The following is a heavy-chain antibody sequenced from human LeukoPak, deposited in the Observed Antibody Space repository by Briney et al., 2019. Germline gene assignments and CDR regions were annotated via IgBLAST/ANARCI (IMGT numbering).Heavy chain of an antibody. Sequence: ASVTVSCKASGGDTFTRYYVHWVRQVPGQGLEWMAIINPTGESTSYSQTFEGRLTVTRDTSTSTVYMEMRGLRSEDTALYYCALEPNDGLDGLDVWGQGTMTVSS. V-gene: IGHV1-46*01. CDR3: ALEPNDGLDGLDV. CDR2: INPTGEST. CDR1: GGDTFTRYY. D-gene: IGHD1-1*01. J-gene: IGHJ3*01.